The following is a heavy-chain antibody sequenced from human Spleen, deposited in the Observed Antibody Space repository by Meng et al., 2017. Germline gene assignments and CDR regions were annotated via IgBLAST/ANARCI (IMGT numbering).Heavy chain of an antibody. J-gene: IGHJ6*02. CDR1: GGSIRSYY. CDR3: ARALPYYYYGMDV. CDR2: IYYSGST. Sequence: SETLSLTCTVSGGSIRSYYWSWIRQPPGKGLEWIGYIYYSGSTIYNPSLKSRVTISLDTSKNQFSLKLNSVTAADTAVYYCARALPYYYYGMDVWGQGTTVTVSS. V-gene: IGHV4-59*01.